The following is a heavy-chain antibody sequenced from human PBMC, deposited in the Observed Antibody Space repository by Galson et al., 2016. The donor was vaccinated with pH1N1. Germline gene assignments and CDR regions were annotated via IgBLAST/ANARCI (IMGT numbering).Heavy chain of an antibody. CDR3: ARGRDYDILTGSSYYFDF. CDR1: NGSIGSGDYF. Sequence: TLSLTCTVSNGSIGSGDYFWSWIRQPPGKGLEWIGHIYYSGNTYYTPSLKSRFTISLDTSKNQFSLRLTSVTATDTAIYYCARGRDYDILTGSSYYFDFWGQGTLVTVSS. D-gene: IGHD3-9*01. J-gene: IGHJ4*02. V-gene: IGHV4-30-4*08. CDR2: IYYSGNT.